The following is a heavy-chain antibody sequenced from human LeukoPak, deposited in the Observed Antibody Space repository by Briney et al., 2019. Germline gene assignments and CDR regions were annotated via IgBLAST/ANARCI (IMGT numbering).Heavy chain of an antibody. J-gene: IGHJ4*02. CDR3: ARDMAVAGTAPLGFCDY. CDR1: GFTFSSYA. D-gene: IGHD6-19*01. V-gene: IGHV3-30-3*01. CDR2: ISYDGSNK. Sequence: GRSLRLSCAASGFTFSSYAMHWVRQAPGKGLEWVAVISYDGSNKYYADSVKGRFTISRDNSKNTLYLQMNSLRAEDTAVYYCARDMAVAGTAPLGFCDYWGQGTLVTVSS.